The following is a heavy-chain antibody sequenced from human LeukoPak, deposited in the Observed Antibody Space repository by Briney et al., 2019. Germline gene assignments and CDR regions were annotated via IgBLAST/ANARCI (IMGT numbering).Heavy chain of an antibody. CDR1: GFTFSSYA. D-gene: IGHD4-11*01. V-gene: IGHV3-73*01. CDR2: IRSKANSYAT. CDR3: TRLPTVTTMDY. Sequence: GGSLRLSCTASGFTFSSYAMSWVRQASGKGLEWVGRIRSKANSYATAYAASVKGRFTISRDDSKNTAYLQMNSLKTEDTAVYYCTRLPTVTTMDYWGQGTLVTVSS. J-gene: IGHJ4*02.